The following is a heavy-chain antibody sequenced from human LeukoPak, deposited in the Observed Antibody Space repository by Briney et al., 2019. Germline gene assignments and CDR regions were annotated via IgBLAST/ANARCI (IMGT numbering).Heavy chain of an antibody. CDR2: INPNSGGT. Sequence: GASVKVSCKASGYIFTGYYMHWVRQAPGQGLEWMGWINPNSGGTNYAQKFQGRVTMTRDTSISTAYMELSRLRSDDTAVYYCARDLSGWGDTAMVTDYWGQGTLVTVSS. CDR3: ARDLSGWGDTAMVTDY. D-gene: IGHD5-18*01. J-gene: IGHJ4*02. CDR1: GYIFTGYY. V-gene: IGHV1-2*02.